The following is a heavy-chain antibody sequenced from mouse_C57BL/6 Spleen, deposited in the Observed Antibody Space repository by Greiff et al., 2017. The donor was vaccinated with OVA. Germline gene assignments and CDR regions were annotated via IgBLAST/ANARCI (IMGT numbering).Heavy chain of an antibody. V-gene: IGHV1-69*01. J-gene: IGHJ1*03. D-gene: IGHD1-1*01. Sequence: QVHVQQPGAELVMPGASVKLSCKASGYTFTSYWMHWVKQRPGQGLEWIGEIDPSDSYTNYNQKFKGKSTLTVDKSSSTAYMQLSSLTSEDSAVYYCARSCGSRHWYFDVWGTGTTVTVSS. CDR3: ARSCGSRHWYFDV. CDR2: IDPSDSYT. CDR1: GYTFTSYW.